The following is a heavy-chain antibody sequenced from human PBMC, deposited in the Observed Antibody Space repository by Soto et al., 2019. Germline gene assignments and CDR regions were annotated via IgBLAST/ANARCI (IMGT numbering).Heavy chain of an antibody. CDR3: ATHTRDGYNDEYYFDY. CDR1: GFTFSGSA. CDR2: IRSKANSYAT. J-gene: IGHJ4*02. V-gene: IGHV3-73*02. Sequence: EVQLVESGGGLVQPGGSLILSCAASGFTFSGSAMLWVRQTSGKGLEWDGRIRSKANSYATEYPASVKGRFTISRDDSKNTAYLQMNSLKAEDTAVYYCATHTRDGYNDEYYFDYWGRGTLVTVSS. D-gene: IGHD2-21*01.